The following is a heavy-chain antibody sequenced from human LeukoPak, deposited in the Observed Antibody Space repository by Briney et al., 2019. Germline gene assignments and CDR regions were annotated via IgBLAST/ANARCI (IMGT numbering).Heavy chain of an antibody. CDR2: INSDGSST. J-gene: IGHJ4*02. CDR1: GFTFSSYW. CDR3: ASRPGMRWLQFDY. V-gene: IGHV3-74*01. D-gene: IGHD5-24*01. Sequence: GGSLRLSCAASGFTFSSYWMHWVRQAPGKGLVWVSRINSDGSSTSYADSVKGRFTISRDNAKNTLYLQMNSLRAEDTAVYYCASRPGMRWLQFDYWGQGTLVTVSS.